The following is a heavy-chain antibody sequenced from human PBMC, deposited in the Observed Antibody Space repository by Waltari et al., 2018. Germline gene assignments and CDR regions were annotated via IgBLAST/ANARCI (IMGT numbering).Heavy chain of an antibody. CDR2: IYSGGST. CDR1: GFTVSSNY. CDR3: ARVVVGLSDAFDI. Sequence: EVQLVESGGGLIQPGGSLRLSCAASGFTVSSNYMSWVRQAPGKGLEWVSVIYSGGSTYYADSVKGRFTISRDNSKNTLYLQMNSLRAEDTAVYYCARVVVGLSDAFDIWGQGTMVTVSS. V-gene: IGHV3-53*01. D-gene: IGHD2-21*01. J-gene: IGHJ3*02.